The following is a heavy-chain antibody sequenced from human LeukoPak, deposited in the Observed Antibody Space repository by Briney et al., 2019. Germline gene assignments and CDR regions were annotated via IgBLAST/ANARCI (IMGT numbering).Heavy chain of an antibody. Sequence: GATGKVACKVSGYTLTELSMHWVRQAPGKGLGWRGGFDPEDGETIYAQKFQGRVTMTEDTSTDRAYMELSSLRSEDTAVYYCATGGIAAAGTLDYWGQGTLVTVSS. D-gene: IGHD6-13*01. CDR2: FDPEDGET. J-gene: IGHJ4*02. V-gene: IGHV1-24*01. CDR3: ATGGIAAAGTLDY. CDR1: GYTLTELS.